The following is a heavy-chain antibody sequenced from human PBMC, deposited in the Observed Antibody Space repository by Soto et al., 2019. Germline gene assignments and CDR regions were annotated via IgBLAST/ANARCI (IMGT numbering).Heavy chain of an antibody. D-gene: IGHD4-4*01. CDR1: GYTFTGYY. CDR3: ARYDYNGYYFEY. CDR2: INPSGGST. J-gene: IGHJ4*02. Sequence: ASVKVSCKASGYTFTGYYMHWVLQAPGQGYEWMGIINPSGGSTTYAQKFQGRVTMTRDTSTTTVYMELSSLKSEDTAVYYCARYDYNGYYFEYWGQGTLVIVSS. V-gene: IGHV1-46*01.